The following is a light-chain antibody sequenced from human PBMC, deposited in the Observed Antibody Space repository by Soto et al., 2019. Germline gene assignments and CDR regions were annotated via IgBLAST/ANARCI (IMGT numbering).Light chain of an antibody. J-gene: IGLJ1*01. CDR3: QSYDSNLSGYV. Sequence: QSVLTQPLSVSGAPGQRVTISCTGSSSNIGAGYDVHWYQQLPGTAPKLLIYGNSNRPSGVPDRFSGSKSGTSASLAITGLQAEDEADYYCQSYDSNLSGYVFGTGTQLTVL. CDR2: GNS. CDR1: SSNIGAGYD. V-gene: IGLV1-40*01.